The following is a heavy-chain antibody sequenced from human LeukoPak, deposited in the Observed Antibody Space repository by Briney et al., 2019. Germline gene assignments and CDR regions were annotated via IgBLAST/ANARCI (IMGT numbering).Heavy chain of an antibody. CDR2: ISGSSDYI. V-gene: IGHV3-21*04. D-gene: IGHD2-21*01. CDR1: GFTFSTYS. Sequence: GGSLRLSCAASGFTFSTYSMNWVRQAPGKGLEWVSAISGSSDYIYYADSVKGRFTISRDNAKNSLYLQMNSLRAEDTAVYYCARVRVRYYFDYWGQGTLVTVSS. CDR3: ARVRVRYYFDY. J-gene: IGHJ4*02.